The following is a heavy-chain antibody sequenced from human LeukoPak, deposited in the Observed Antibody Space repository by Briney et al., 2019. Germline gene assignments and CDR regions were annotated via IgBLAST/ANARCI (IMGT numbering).Heavy chain of an antibody. Sequence: GGSLRLSCVGSGFLFSSYSINWVRQAPGKGLEWVSSISSSSDHIYYADSVKGRFTISRDNAKNSLYLQMNSLRAEDTAVYYCARGNLQGYCSGGSCYYYYYMDVWGKGTTVTVSS. CDR1: GFLFSSYS. J-gene: IGHJ6*03. CDR3: ARGNLQGYCSGGSCYYYYYMDV. CDR2: ISSSSDHI. V-gene: IGHV3-21*01. D-gene: IGHD2-15*01.